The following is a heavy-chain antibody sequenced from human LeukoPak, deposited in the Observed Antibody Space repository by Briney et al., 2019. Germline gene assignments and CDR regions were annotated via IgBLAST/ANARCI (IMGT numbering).Heavy chain of an antibody. Sequence: GGSLRLSCVGSGYIFSPYWMNWVRQAPGKGLEWVANIKQDGSEKYHVDSVKGRFTISRDNAKNSLYLQMDSLRVEDTAVYYCARGRECSGTGCYLPGIYWGQGILVTVSS. CDR1: GYIFSPYW. V-gene: IGHV3-7*01. CDR3: ARGRECSGTGCYLPGIY. D-gene: IGHD2-2*01. J-gene: IGHJ4*02. CDR2: IKQDGSEK.